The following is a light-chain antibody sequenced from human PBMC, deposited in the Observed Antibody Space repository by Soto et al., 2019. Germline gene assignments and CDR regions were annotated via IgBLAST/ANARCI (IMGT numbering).Light chain of an antibody. V-gene: IGKV3-11*01. CDR3: QQRSNWPPAWT. J-gene: IGKJ1*01. CDR2: DAS. CDR1: QSVSSY. Sequence: ESVLTQSPATLSLSPGERATLYCRASQSVSSYLAWYQQKPGQAPRLLIYDASNRATGIPARFSGSGSGTDFTLTISSLEPEDFAVYYCQQRSNWPPAWTFGQGTKVDIK.